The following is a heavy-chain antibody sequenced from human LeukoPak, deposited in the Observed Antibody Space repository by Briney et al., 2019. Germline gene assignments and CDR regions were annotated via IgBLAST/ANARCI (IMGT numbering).Heavy chain of an antibody. CDR3: ARVTDIVVVPAATFDY. J-gene: IGHJ4*02. D-gene: IGHD2-2*01. CDR1: GFTFSSYW. V-gene: IGHV3-7*01. Sequence: GGSLRLSCAASGFTFSSYWMSWVRQAPGKGLEWVANIKQDGSEKYYVDSVKGRFTISRDNAKNSLYLQMNSLRAEDTAVYYCARVTDIVVVPAATFDYWGQGTLVTVSS. CDR2: IKQDGSEK.